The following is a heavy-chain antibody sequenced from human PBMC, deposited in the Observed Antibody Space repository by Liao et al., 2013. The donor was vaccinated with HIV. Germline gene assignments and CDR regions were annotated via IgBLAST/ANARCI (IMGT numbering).Heavy chain of an antibody. V-gene: IGHV4-34*01. CDR1: GGSFSDYY. D-gene: IGHD2-15*01. CDR3: AGNTVVVVATTPTDAFDI. CDR2: VNHSGST. J-gene: IGHJ3*02. Sequence: QVQLQQWGAGLLKPSETLSLTCAVYGGSFSDYYWSWIRQPPREGAWSGLGKVNHSGSTNYNPSLKSRVTISVDTSKNQFSLKLGSVTAADTAVYYCAGNTVVVVATTPTDAFDIWGQGDNGHRLF.